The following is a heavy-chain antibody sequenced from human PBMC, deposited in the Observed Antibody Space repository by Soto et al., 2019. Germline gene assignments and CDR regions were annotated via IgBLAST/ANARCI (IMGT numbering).Heavy chain of an antibody. V-gene: IGHV3-23*01. Sequence: PRLSLRLSCAASGFTFSSYAMSWVRQAPGKGLEWVSAISGSGGSTCCADSVKGRLTIFRDNYKNTLYLQMNSLRAEDTAVYYCAKLGIAAAGSFDYWGQGTLVTVHS. CDR1: GFTFSSYA. J-gene: IGHJ4*02. CDR2: ISGSGGST. CDR3: AKLGIAAAGSFDY. D-gene: IGHD6-13*01.